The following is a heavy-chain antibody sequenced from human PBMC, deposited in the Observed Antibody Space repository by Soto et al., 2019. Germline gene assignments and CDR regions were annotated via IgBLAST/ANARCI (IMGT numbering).Heavy chain of an antibody. Sequence: EVQLVESGGGLLQPGGSLTLSCAASGFTFSTYWMHWVRQAPGKGPVWVSRINSDGTSTTYADSVKGRFTISRDNAMNTLFLQMYSLRPEDTAVYYCATGYSSDTSGYRAFNYWGQGTLVTVSS. CDR3: ATGYSSDTSGYRAFNY. CDR1: GFTFSTYW. D-gene: IGHD3-22*01. J-gene: IGHJ4*02. V-gene: IGHV3-74*03. CDR2: INSDGTST.